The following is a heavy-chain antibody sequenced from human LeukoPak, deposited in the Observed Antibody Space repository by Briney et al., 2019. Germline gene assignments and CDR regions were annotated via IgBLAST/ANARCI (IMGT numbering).Heavy chain of an antibody. D-gene: IGHD3-9*01. V-gene: IGHV1-69*01. CDR2: IIPIFGTA. CDR1: GGTFSSYA. CDR3: ARANMDYDILTGYSSSFDY. Sequence: SVKVSCKASGGTFSSYAISWVRQAPGQGLEWMGGIIPIFGTANYAQKFQGRVTITAGESTSTAYMELSSLRSEDTAVYYCARANMDYDILTGYSSSFDYWGQGTLVTVSS. J-gene: IGHJ4*02.